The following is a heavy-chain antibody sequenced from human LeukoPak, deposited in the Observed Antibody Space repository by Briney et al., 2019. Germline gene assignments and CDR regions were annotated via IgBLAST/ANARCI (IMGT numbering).Heavy chain of an antibody. CDR1: GFTFSSYG. V-gene: IGHV3-33*01. CDR3: ARGYDFWSGNADYGMDV. Sequence: GGSLRLSCAASGFTFSSYGMHWVRQAPGKGLEWVAVIWYDGSNKYYADSVKGRFTISRDNSKNTLYLQMNSLRAVDTAVYYCARGYDFWSGNADYGMDVWGQGTTVTVSS. J-gene: IGHJ6*02. CDR2: IWYDGSNK. D-gene: IGHD3-3*01.